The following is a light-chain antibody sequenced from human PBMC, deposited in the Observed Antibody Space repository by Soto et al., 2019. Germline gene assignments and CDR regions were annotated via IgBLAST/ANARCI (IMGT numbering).Light chain of an antibody. V-gene: IGKV3-20*01. CDR2: GAS. CDR3: QQNGRS. J-gene: IGKJ3*01. Sequence: EIVLTQSPATLSLSPGESATLSCRASQSVTSTYLAWYQQKPGQAPRLLIYGASNRATGISDRFSGSGSGTDCTLTISRLEPEDFAVYYCQQNGRSFGPGTKGDLK. CDR1: QSVTSTY.